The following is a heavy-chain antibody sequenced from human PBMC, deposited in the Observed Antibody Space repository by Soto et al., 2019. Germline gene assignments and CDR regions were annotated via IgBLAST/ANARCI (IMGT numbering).Heavy chain of an antibody. CDR3: ARGYCSSTSCYDYYFDY. D-gene: IGHD2-2*01. J-gene: IGHJ4*02. CDR1: GGSISSGGYY. Sequence: SETLSLTCTVSGGSISSGGYYWSWIRQHPGKGLEWIGYIYYSGSTYYNPSLKSRVTISVDTSKNQFSLKLSSVTAADTAVYYCARGYCSSTSCYDYYFDYWGQGTLVTVS. CDR2: IYYSGST. V-gene: IGHV4-31*03.